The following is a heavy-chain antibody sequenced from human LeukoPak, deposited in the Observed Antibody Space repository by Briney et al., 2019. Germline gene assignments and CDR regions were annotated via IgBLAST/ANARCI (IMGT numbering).Heavy chain of an antibody. Sequence: GGSLRLSCAASGFTFSNYGMHWVRQAPGKGLEWVAVISYDGSNKYYADSVKGRFTISRDNSKNTLYLQMNSLRAEDTAVYYCARDKWGYYDSSELAPPFDPWGQGTLVTVSS. D-gene: IGHD3-22*01. CDR2: ISYDGSNK. V-gene: IGHV3-30*03. J-gene: IGHJ5*02. CDR1: GFTFSNYG. CDR3: ARDKWGYYDSSELAPPFDP.